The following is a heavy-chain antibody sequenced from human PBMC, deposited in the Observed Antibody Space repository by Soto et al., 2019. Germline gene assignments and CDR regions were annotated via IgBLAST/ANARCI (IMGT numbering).Heavy chain of an antibody. D-gene: IGHD6-6*01. J-gene: IGHJ5*02. CDR1: GFTFSSYW. Sequence: EVQLVESGGGLVQPGGSLSLSCAASGFTFSSYWMSWVRQAPGKGLEWVANIKQDGSGKYYVDSVKGRFTISRDNAKNSLYLQMNSLRAEDTAVYYCARSIAARLNWFDPWGQGTLVTVSS. CDR3: ARSIAARLNWFDP. CDR2: IKQDGSGK. V-gene: IGHV3-7*01.